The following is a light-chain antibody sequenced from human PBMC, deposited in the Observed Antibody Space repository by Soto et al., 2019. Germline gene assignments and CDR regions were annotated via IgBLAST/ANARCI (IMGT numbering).Light chain of an antibody. V-gene: IGLV2-11*01. Sequence: QSALTQPRSVSGSPGQSVTISCTGTSSDVGGYNYVSWYQQHPGKPPKLMIYDVSKRPSGVPDRFSGSKSGNTASLTISGLQAEDEADYYCCSYAGSYALFGGGTQLTVL. CDR2: DVS. CDR3: CSYAGSYAL. J-gene: IGLJ2*01. CDR1: SSDVGGYNY.